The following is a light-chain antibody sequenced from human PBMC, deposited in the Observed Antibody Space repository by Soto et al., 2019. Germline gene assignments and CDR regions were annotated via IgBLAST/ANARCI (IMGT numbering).Light chain of an antibody. CDR1: QDIGKN. Sequence: DIQMTQSPSTLSAFVGDRVTITCRASQDIGKNLNWYQQKPGKAPKLLIYDASNFETGVPSRFSGSGSGTDFTLTISSLQPEDFATYFCQQSYSTPPWTFGQGTKVDIK. CDR3: QQSYSTPPWT. J-gene: IGKJ1*01. V-gene: IGKV1-39*01. CDR2: DAS.